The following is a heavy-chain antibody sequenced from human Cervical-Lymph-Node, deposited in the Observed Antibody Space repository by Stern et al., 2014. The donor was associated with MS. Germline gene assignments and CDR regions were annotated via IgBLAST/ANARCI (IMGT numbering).Heavy chain of an antibody. V-gene: IGHV3-21*06. J-gene: IGHJ4*02. D-gene: IGHD3-16*01. CDR1: GFTISGHT. Sequence: EVQLVESGGGLVKPGGSLRLSCSASGFTISGHTMNWVRQSPWKGLEWLSAITTSSNKIDYADSVKGRFTISRDNAKNSVYLQMNSLRAEDTAVYYCASGYGGVWGQGTLVTVSS. CDR2: ITTSSNKI. CDR3: ASGYGGV.